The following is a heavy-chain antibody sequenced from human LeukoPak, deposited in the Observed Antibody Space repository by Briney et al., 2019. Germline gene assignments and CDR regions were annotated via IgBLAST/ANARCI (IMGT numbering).Heavy chain of an antibody. CDR3: ARALVGATTFGFDY. V-gene: IGHV1-69*04. Sequence: SVKVSCKASGYTFTSYYMHWVRQAPGQGLEWMGRIIPILGIANYAQKFQGRVTITADKSTSTAYMELSSLRSEDTAVYYCARALVGATTFGFDYWGQGTLVTVSS. D-gene: IGHD1-26*01. J-gene: IGHJ4*02. CDR2: IIPILGIA. CDR1: GYTFTSYY.